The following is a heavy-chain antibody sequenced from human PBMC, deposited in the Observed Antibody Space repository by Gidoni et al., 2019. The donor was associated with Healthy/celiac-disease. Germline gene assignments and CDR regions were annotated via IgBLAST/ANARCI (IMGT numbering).Heavy chain of an antibody. J-gene: IGHJ4*02. D-gene: IGHD6-6*01. Sequence: QVQLQQWGAGLLKPSATLSLTCAVYGGSFSGYYWSWIRQPPGKGLEWIGEINHSGSTNYNPSLKSRVTISVDTSKNQFSLKLSSVTAADTAVYYCARGVSSSQGVDYWGQGTLVTVSS. CDR3: ARGVSSSQGVDY. CDR2: INHSGST. V-gene: IGHV4-34*01. CDR1: GGSFSGYY.